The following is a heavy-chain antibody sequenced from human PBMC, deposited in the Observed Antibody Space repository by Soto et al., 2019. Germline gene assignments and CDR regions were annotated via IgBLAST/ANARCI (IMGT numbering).Heavy chain of an antibody. CDR2: INPNSGGT. CDR1: GYTFTGYY. D-gene: IGHD3-16*01. V-gene: IGHV1-2*04. Sequence: ASVKVSCKASGYTFTGYYMHWVRQAPGQGLEWMGWINPNSGGTNYAQKFQGWVTMTRDTSISTAYMELSRLRSDDTAVYYCAKGDNFDFWGTFYCFDPWGQGAQVTVSS. J-gene: IGHJ5*02. CDR3: AKGDNFDFWGTFYCFDP.